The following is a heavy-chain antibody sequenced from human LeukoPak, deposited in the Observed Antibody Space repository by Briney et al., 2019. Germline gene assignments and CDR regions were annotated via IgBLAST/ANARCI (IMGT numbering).Heavy chain of an antibody. CDR1: GYTFKDYY. Sequence: ASLKVSCKASGYTFKDYYMNWVRQAPGQGLEWMGWINPNSGATKFAQKFQGRITLTRDTSINIASMELTRLRSDDTAIYYCARKGPLTTEMGDYYTLDVWGQGTTVIVSS. V-gene: IGHV1-2*02. J-gene: IGHJ6*02. CDR3: ARKGPLTTEMGDYYTLDV. D-gene: IGHD4-11*01. CDR2: INPNSGAT.